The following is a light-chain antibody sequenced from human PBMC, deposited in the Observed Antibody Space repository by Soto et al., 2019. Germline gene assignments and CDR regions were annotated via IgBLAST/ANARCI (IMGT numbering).Light chain of an antibody. CDR3: QQRSNWPRT. V-gene: IGKV3-11*01. J-gene: IGKJ4*01. CDR1: QSISSY. CDR2: DAS. Sequence: EIVLTQSPATLSLSPGERATLSCRASQSISSYLAWYQQKPGQAPRLLIYDASNRATGIPARFSGGGTGTDFTLTISSLEPEGFAVYYCQQRSNWPRTFGGGTKVEIK.